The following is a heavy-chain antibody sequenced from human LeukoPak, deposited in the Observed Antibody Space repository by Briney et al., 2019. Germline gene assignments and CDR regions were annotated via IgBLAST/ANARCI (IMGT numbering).Heavy chain of an antibody. CDR1: GFTFSSYA. V-gene: IGHV3-23*01. CDR3: AKDFRSNWYGVFDY. D-gene: IGHD6-13*01. Sequence: GGSLRLSCAASGFTFSSYAMSWVRQAPGKGLEWVSAISGSGGKIHYADSVKGRFTISRDNSKNTLYLQMNSLRAEDTAVYYCAKDFRSNWYGVFDYWGQGTLATVSS. CDR2: ISGSGGKI. J-gene: IGHJ4*02.